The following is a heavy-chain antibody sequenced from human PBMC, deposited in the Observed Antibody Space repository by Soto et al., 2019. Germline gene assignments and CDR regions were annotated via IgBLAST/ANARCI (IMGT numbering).Heavy chain of an antibody. Sequence: NPSETLSLTCVVSGGSVSSGGYSWNWIRQPPGKGLEWIGYMYQSGSTYYNPSLNSRVTISVDRSENQFSLKLTSVTAADTAVYYCAKGAAANLGYYALDVWGQGTTVTVS. D-gene: IGHD6-25*01. J-gene: IGHJ6*02. CDR3: AKGAAANLGYYALDV. CDR2: MYQSGST. V-gene: IGHV4-30-2*01. CDR1: GGSVSSGGYS.